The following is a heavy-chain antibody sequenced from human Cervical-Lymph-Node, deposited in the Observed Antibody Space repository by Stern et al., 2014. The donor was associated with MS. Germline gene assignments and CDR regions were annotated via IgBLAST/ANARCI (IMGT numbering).Heavy chain of an antibody. V-gene: IGHV1-18*01. CDR2: ISGYNDNT. J-gene: IGHJ4*02. CDR1: GYTFTSYG. CDR3: ARDSIAVPAKTGDY. D-gene: IGHD2-15*01. Sequence: VQLVESGAEVKKPGASVKVSCEASGYTFTSYGISWVRQAPGQGLEWMGWISGYNDNTKYTQKVQGRVTMTTDTSTSTAYMELRSLRSDDTAVYYCARDSIAVPAKTGDYWGQGTLVTVSS.